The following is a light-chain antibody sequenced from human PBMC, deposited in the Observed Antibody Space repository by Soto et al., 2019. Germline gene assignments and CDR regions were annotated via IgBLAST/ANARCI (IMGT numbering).Light chain of an antibody. Sequence: QSVLTQPPSVSGAPGQRVTISCTGSSSNIGATYDVQWYQQLPGTAPKLLIYGNSNRPSGVPDRFSGSKSGTSASLAITGVQADDEADYYCQSYDSSLSAHYVFGTGTKVTVL. CDR3: QSYDSSLSAHYV. V-gene: IGLV1-40*01. CDR2: GNS. CDR1: SSNIGATYD. J-gene: IGLJ1*01.